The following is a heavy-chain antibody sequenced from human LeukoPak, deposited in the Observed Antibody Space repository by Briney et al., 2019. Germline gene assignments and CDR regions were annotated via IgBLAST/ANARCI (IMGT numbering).Heavy chain of an antibody. CDR1: GGYISTYY. CDR2: IYYSGST. D-gene: IGHD3-10*01. CDR3: ARAVITVVRGVGDWFDP. Sequence: SETLSLTCTVSGGYISTYYWSWIRQPPGKGLEWIGYIYYSGSTDYNPSLKSRVTISIDTSKNQFSLRLSSVTAADTAVYYCARAVITVVRGVGDWFDPWGQGTLVTVSS. V-gene: IGHV4-59*01. J-gene: IGHJ5*02.